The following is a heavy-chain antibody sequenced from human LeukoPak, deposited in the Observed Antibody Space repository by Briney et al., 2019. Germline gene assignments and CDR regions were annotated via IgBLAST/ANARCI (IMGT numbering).Heavy chain of an antibody. D-gene: IGHD3-22*01. CDR3: ARGWAPYDGSAYYFGLDY. Sequence: GGSLRLSCTASEFTFSNYWMSWVRQAPGKGREWVAGIDWNGGATGYADSVKGRFTISRDNAKNSVSLQLNSLRADDTALYYCARGWAPYDGSAYYFGLDYWGQGTPVTVSS. CDR2: IDWNGGAT. V-gene: IGHV3-20*04. CDR1: EFTFSNYW. J-gene: IGHJ4*02.